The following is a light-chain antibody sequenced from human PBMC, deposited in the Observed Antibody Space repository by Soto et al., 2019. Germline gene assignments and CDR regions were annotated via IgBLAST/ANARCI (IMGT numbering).Light chain of an antibody. CDR1: QSVSSSY. Sequence: ETVLTQSPGTLSLSPGERATLSCRASQSVSSSYLAWYQQQPGQAPRLLICGASSRATGIPDRFSGSGSGTDFTLTISRLEPEDFAVYYCQQYGRTFGQGTKVDIK. CDR2: GAS. J-gene: IGKJ1*01. CDR3: QQYGRT. V-gene: IGKV3-20*01.